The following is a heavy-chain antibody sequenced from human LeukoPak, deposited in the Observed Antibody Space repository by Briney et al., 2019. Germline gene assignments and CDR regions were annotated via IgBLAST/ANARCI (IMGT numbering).Heavy chain of an antibody. D-gene: IGHD6-6*01. CDR3: AKEWGAKRYSSSGYYFDY. CDR1: GFTFSSYG. J-gene: IGHJ4*02. CDR2: ISYDGSNK. V-gene: IGHV3-30*18. Sequence: GGSLRLSRAASGFTFSSYGMHWVRQAPGKGLEWVAVISYDGSNKYYADSVKGRFTISRDNSKNTLYLQMNSLRAEDTAVYYCAKEWGAKRYSSSGYYFDYWGQGTLVTVSS.